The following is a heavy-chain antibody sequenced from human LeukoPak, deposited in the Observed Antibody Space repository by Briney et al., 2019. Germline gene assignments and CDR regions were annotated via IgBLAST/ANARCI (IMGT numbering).Heavy chain of an antibody. D-gene: IGHD3-3*01. CDR1: GGSISSSSYY. V-gene: IGHV4-39*07. Sequence: SETLSLTCTVSGGSISSSSYYWGWIRQPPGKGLEWIGSIYYSGSTYYNPSLKSRVTISVDTSKNQFSLKLSSVTAADTAVYYCARDREAYYDFWSGYYTRGDWFDPWGQGTLVTVSS. CDR3: ARDREAYYDFWSGYYTRGDWFDP. J-gene: IGHJ5*02. CDR2: IYYSGST.